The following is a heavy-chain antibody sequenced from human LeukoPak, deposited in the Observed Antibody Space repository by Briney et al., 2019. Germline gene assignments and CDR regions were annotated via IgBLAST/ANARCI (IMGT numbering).Heavy chain of an antibody. V-gene: IGHV4-61*02. CDR3: ASHRGVSVWSPGFDR. CDR2: IYTSGST. Sequence: SQTLSLTCTVSGGSISSGGYYWSWIRQPPGKGLEWIGRIYTSGSTNYNPSLKSRVTMSVDTSKYQFSLKLSSVTAADTAVYYCASHRGVSVWSPGFDRWGQGPLVTVSS. J-gene: IGHJ5*02. CDR1: GGSISSGGYY. D-gene: IGHD2-21*01.